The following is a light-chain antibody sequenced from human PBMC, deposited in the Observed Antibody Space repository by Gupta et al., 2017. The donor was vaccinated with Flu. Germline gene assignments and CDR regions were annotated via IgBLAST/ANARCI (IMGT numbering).Light chain of an antibody. V-gene: IGKV3-15*01. J-gene: IGKJ1*01. CDR1: QSVSSN. CDR3: QQYNKGPPWT. CDR2: DAS. Sequence: EIVMTQSPATLSVSPGERATLSCRASQSVSSNLAWYQQKPGQPPRRLISDASTRATGIPARFSGSGSWTEFTLTISSLQSEDFAVYYCQQYNKGPPWTFGQGTKVEIK.